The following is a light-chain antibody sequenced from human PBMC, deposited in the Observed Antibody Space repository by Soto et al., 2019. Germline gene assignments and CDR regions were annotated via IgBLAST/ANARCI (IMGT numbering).Light chain of an antibody. CDR1: SSDVDTHNY. CDR3: SSYTSSSTLV. CDR2: EVI. V-gene: IGLV2-14*01. Sequence: QSVLTQPASVSGSPGQSITICCTATSSDVDTHNYVSWYQQYPGKAPKLMIYEVINRPSGVSNRFSGSKSGNTASLIISGLQAEDEADYYCSSYTSSSTLVFGGGTKLTVL. J-gene: IGLJ2*01.